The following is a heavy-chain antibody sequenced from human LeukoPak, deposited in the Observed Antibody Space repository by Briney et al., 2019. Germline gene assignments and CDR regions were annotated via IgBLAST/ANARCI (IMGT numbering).Heavy chain of an antibody. CDR2: ITATGGST. D-gene: IGHD3-22*01. V-gene: IGHV3-23*01. CDR1: GLIFSGYA. CDR3: ARGAEYYYDSSGYFPFDY. J-gene: IGHJ4*02. Sequence: PGGSLRLSCADSGLIFSGYAVNWVRQAPGKGLEWVSSITATGGSTYYADSVKGRFTISRDNAKNSLYLQMNSLRAEDTAVYYCARGAEYYYDSSGYFPFDYWGQGTLVTVSS.